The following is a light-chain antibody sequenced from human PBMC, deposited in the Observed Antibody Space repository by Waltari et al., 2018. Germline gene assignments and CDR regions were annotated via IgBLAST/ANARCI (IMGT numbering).Light chain of an antibody. Sequence: QSVLTQPASVSGSPGQSITISCTGTSSDVGGYNYVSWYQQHPGKVPKLMIYEVSNRPSGFSDRFSGSKSGNTASLTISGLQAEDEADYYCTSYTSSNTLVFGGGTKLTVL. J-gene: IGLJ3*02. CDR1: SSDVGGYNY. CDR2: EVS. CDR3: TSYTSSNTLV. V-gene: IGLV2-14*01.